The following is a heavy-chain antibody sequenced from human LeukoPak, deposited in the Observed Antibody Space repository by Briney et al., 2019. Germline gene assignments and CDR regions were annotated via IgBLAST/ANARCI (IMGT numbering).Heavy chain of an antibody. CDR3: AKNAPLRSCSGGSCYSGRAGFDY. D-gene: IGHD2-15*01. CDR1: GFTFSSYA. V-gene: IGHV3-23*01. Sequence: GGSLRLSCAASGFTFSSYAMSWVRQAPGKGLEWVSAISGSGGSTYYADSVKGRFTISRDNSKNTLYLQMNSLRAEDTAVYYCAKNAPLRSCSGGSCYSGRAGFDYWGQGTLVTVSS. CDR2: ISGSGGST. J-gene: IGHJ4*02.